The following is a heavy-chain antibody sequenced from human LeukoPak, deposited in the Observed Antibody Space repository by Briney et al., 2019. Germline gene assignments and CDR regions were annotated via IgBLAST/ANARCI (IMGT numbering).Heavy chain of an antibody. Sequence: GGSLRLSCAASGFNFGEFWMAWVRQTPGKGLEWVADIKEDGSEKFYVDSVKGRFTISRDDSQNTVFLQMNSLRAEDTAVYYCARDAAAGAGVFDYWGQGTLVTVSS. CDR2: IKEDGSEK. D-gene: IGHD6-13*01. V-gene: IGHV3-7*03. J-gene: IGHJ4*02. CDR3: ARDAAAGAGVFDY. CDR1: GFNFGEFW.